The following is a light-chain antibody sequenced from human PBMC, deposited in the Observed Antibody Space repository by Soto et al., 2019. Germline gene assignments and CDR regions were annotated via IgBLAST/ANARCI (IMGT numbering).Light chain of an antibody. J-gene: IGKJ5*01. CDR3: QQYNNWLIT. CDR2: CAS. V-gene: IGKV3-15*01. Sequence: EIVITQSLATLCVSPSERASLSCRVSQSIISNLAWYQQKTGRAPRLLIFCASTRATGMPARLRGSGCGTEFTLTIISLQSEDFAVYYCQQYNNWLITFGQGTRLEIK. CDR1: QSIISN.